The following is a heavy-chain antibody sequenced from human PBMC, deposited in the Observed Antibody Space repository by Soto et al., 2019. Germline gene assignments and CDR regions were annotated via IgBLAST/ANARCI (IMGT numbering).Heavy chain of an antibody. V-gene: IGHV4-59*01. CDR3: ARDTWYNGWFDP. D-gene: IGHD1-1*01. CDR1: GGSITSYY. CDR2: IYYTGST. Sequence: SETLSLTCTVSGGSITSYYWSWIRQPPGKGLEWIGYIYYTGSTNYNPSLKSRVTISVDTSKNQFSLKLSSVTAADTAVYYCARDTWYNGWFDPWGQGTLVTSPQ. J-gene: IGHJ5*02.